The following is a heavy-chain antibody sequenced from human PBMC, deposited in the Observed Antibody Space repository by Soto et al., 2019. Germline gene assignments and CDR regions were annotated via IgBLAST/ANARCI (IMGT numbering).Heavy chain of an antibody. V-gene: IGHV1-3*05. J-gene: IGHJ2*01. CDR2: INAGNGNT. Sequence: QVQLVQSGAEEKKPGASVKVSCKASGYTFTTYAMHWVRQAPGQRLEWMGWINAGNGNTKYSQKFQGRVTITRDTSASTAYMELSSLRSEDTAVYYCARCHSSSWGYFDLWGRGTLVTVSS. CDR3: ARCHSSSWGYFDL. D-gene: IGHD6-13*01. CDR1: GYTFTTYA.